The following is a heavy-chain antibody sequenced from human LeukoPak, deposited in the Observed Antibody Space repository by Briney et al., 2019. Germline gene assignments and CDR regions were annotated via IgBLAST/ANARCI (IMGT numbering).Heavy chain of an antibody. J-gene: IGHJ4*02. D-gene: IGHD5-18*01. V-gene: IGHV4-34*01. CDR2: INHSGST. Sequence: SETLSLTCAVYGGSFSGYYWSWLRQPPGKGLEWIGEINHSGSTNYNPSLKSRVTISVDTSKNQFSLKLSSVTAADTAVYYCARGGYSYGFDYWGQGTLVTVSS. CDR1: GGSFSGYY. CDR3: ARGGYSYGFDY.